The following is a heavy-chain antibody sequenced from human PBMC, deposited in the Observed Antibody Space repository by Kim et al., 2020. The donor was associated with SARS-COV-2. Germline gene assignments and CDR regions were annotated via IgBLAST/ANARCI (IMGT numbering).Heavy chain of an antibody. CDR3: ACGFGSGFYFYHGLDV. J-gene: IGHJ6*02. V-gene: IGHV1-8*01. CDR1: GYTFTNYD. D-gene: IGHD3-10*01. CDR2: MNPKTGNT. Sequence: ASVKVSCRASGYTFTNYDINWVRQAPGQGLEWMGWMNPKTGNTGYEQKFQGRVTMTRNTSISTAYMEVSSLTSDDTAMYYCACGFGSGFYFYHGLDVWGQ.